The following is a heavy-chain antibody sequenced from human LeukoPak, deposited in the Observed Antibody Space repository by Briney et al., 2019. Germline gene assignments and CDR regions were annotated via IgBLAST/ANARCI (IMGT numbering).Heavy chain of an antibody. Sequence: SETLSLTCTVSGGSISSYYWSWIRQSPGKGLECIGYIHYTGSTNYNPSLKSRVTISVETSKNQFSLKLKSVTAADTAVYYCARGGYYGSGNDFRFDPWGQGTLVTVSS. V-gene: IGHV4-59*01. D-gene: IGHD3-10*01. CDR2: IHYTGST. CDR3: ARGGYYGSGNDFRFDP. CDR1: GGSISSYY. J-gene: IGHJ5*02.